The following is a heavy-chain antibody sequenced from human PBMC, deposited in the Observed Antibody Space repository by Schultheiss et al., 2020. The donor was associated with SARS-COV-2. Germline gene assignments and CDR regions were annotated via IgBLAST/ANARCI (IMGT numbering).Heavy chain of an antibody. V-gene: IGHV4-34*01. CDR2: INHSGST. CDR1: GGSISSYY. D-gene: IGHD1-1*01. Sequence: SETLSLTCTVSGGSISSYYWSWIRQPPGKGLEWIGEINHSGSTNYNPSLKSRVTISVDTSKNQFSLKLSSVTAADTAVYYCARGGRTGIDYWGQGTLVTVSS. CDR3: ARGGRTGIDY. J-gene: IGHJ4*02.